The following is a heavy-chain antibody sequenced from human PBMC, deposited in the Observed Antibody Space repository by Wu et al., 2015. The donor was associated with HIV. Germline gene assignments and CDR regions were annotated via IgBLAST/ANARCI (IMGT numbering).Heavy chain of an antibody. CDR1: GGTFSSYA. V-gene: IGHV1-69*05. J-gene: IGHJ3*02. CDR3: AREWTYYYDSSGYYHLNKNAFDI. Sequence: QVQLVQSGAEVKKPGSSVKVSCKASGGTFSSYAISWVRQAPGQGLEWMGGIIPIFGTANYTQKFQGRVTITTDESTSTAYMELSSLRSEDTAVYYCAREWTYYYDSSGYYHLNKNAFDIWGQGTMVTVSS. CDR2: IIPIFGTA. D-gene: IGHD3-22*01.